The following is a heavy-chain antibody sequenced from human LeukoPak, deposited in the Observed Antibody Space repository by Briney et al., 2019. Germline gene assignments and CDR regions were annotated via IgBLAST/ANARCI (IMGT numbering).Heavy chain of an antibody. Sequence: SETLSLTCTVSGGSISSDYWSWIRQPPGKGLEWIGYIYHNGSTNYNPSLKSRVTISVDTSKNQFSLKLSSVTAADTAVYYCARHTYGGNSDFQHWGQGTLVTVSS. V-gene: IGHV4-59*08. D-gene: IGHD4-23*01. CDR2: IYHNGST. CDR1: GGSISSDY. J-gene: IGHJ1*01. CDR3: ARHTYGGNSDFQH.